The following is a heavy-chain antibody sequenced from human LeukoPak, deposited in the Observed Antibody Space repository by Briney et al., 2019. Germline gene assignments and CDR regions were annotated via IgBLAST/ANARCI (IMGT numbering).Heavy chain of an antibody. CDR3: ATSYDGKTAPYDL. V-gene: IGHV4-61*05. CDR2: MCPSGRT. CDR1: GGSISSSSYY. D-gene: IGHD4-23*01. J-gene: IGHJ5*02. Sequence: PSETLSLTCTVSGGSISSSSYYWGWIRQPPGKGLEWIGFMCPSGRTDYNPSLKSRVTMSIDTSKNQLSMELRFLTAADTAVYYCATSYDGKTAPYDLWGHGTLVTVSS.